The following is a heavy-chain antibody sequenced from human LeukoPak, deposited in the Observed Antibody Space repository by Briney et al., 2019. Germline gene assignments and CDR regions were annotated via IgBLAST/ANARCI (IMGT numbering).Heavy chain of an antibody. CDR1: GFTFSSYE. J-gene: IGHJ4*02. CDR2: ISSSGSTI. Sequence: GGSLRLSCAASGFTFSSYEMNWVRQAPGKGLEWVSYISSSGSTIYYADSVKGRFTISRDNAKNSLYLQMNSLRAEDTAVYYCTRDPILGAPDYFDYWGQGTLVTVSS. CDR3: TRDPILGAPDYFDY. D-gene: IGHD1-26*01. V-gene: IGHV3-48*03.